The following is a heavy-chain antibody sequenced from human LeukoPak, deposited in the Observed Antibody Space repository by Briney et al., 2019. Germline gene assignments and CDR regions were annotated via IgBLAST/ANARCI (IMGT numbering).Heavy chain of an antibody. V-gene: IGHV4-59*08. J-gene: IGHJ5*02. CDR1: GGSISSYY. Sequence: SETLSLTCTVSGGSISSYYWSWIRQPPGKGLEWIGYIYYSGSTNCNPSLKSRVTISVDTSKNQFSLKLSSVTAADTAVYYCARRWLTGFDPWGQGTLVTVSS. CDR2: IYYSGST. CDR3: ARRWLTGFDP. D-gene: IGHD3-9*01.